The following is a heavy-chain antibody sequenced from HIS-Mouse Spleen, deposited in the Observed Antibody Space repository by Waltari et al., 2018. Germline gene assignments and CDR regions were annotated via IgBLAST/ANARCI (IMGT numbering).Heavy chain of an antibody. Sequence: QVQLVESGGGVVEPGGSLRRACAASGSTFSSYGMHWVRKAPGKGLEWVAVISYDGSNKYYADSVKGRFTISRDNSKNTLYLQMNSLRAEDTAVYYCAKDRGSQFDYWGQGTLVTVSS. D-gene: IGHD1-26*01. CDR1: GSTFSSYG. V-gene: IGHV3-30*18. J-gene: IGHJ4*02. CDR3: AKDRGSQFDY. CDR2: ISYDGSNK.